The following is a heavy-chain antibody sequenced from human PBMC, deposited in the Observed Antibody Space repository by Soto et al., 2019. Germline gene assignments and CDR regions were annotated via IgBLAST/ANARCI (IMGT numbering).Heavy chain of an antibody. J-gene: IGHJ4*02. V-gene: IGHV1-24*01. CDR3: ATLEDYDYVWGSYRPDHFDY. CDR1: GYTLTELS. CDR2: FDPEDGET. D-gene: IGHD3-16*02. Sequence: SVKVSCKVSGYTLTELSMHWVRQAPGKGLEWMGGFDPEDGETIYAQKFQGRVTMTEDTSTDTAYMELSSLRSEDTAVYYCATLEDYDYVWGSYRPDHFDYWGQGTLVTVSS.